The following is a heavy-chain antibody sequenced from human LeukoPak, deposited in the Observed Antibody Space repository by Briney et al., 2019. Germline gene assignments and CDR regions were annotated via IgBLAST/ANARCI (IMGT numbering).Heavy chain of an antibody. CDR1: GYTFTGYY. CDR2: INPNSGGT. D-gene: IGHD1-1*01. Sequence: ASVTVSCKASGYTFTGYYMHWVRQAPGQGLEWMGWINPNSGGTNYAQKFQGWVTMTRDTSISTAYMELSRLRSDDTAVYYCARGHPGTTGTGWYFDYWGQGTLVTVSS. CDR3: ARGHPGTTGTGWYFDY. V-gene: IGHV1-2*04. J-gene: IGHJ4*02.